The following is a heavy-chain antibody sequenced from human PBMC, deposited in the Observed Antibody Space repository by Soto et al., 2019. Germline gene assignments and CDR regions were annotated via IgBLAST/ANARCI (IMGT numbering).Heavy chain of an antibody. Sequence: SETLSLTCAVSSDSISRPDYSWSWIRQPPGKGLEWIGYVSYIGSTYYNPSLKSRLSISLDTPKNQFSLKLYSVTAEDTAVYYCARGPGAYGSGGTCYWRGSVFEIWGRGTMVTVSS. CDR1: SDSISRPDYS. V-gene: IGHV4-30-4*01. CDR2: VSYIGST. CDR3: ARGPGAYGSGGTCYWRGSVFEI. D-gene: IGHD2-15*01. J-gene: IGHJ3*02.